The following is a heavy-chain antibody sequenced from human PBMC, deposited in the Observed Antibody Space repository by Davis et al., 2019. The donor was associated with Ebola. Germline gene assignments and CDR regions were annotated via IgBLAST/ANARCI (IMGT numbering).Heavy chain of an antibody. J-gene: IGHJ4*02. CDR3: ARVGGSGPFDY. CDR2: IYYSGST. Sequence: MPSETLSLICTVSGGSISSSSYYWGWIRQPPGKGLEWIGSIYYSGSTYYNPSLKSRVTISVDTSKNQFSLKLSSVTAADTAVYYCARVGGSGPFDYWGQGTLVTVSS. CDR1: GGSISSSSYY. D-gene: IGHD3-10*01. V-gene: IGHV4-39*01.